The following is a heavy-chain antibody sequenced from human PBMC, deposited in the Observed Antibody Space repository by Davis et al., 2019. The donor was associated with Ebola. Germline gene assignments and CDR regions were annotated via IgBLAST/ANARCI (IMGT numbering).Heavy chain of an antibody. Sequence: GESLKISCAASGFTFSSYWMSWVRQAPGKGLEWVANIKQDGSEKYYVDSVKGRFTISRDNAKNSLYLQMNSLRAEDTAVYYCARDGYSGLTGYWGQGTLVTVSS. CDR3: ARDGYSGLTGY. CDR1: GFTFSSYW. V-gene: IGHV3-7*01. CDR2: IKQDGSEK. J-gene: IGHJ4*02. D-gene: IGHD5-12*01.